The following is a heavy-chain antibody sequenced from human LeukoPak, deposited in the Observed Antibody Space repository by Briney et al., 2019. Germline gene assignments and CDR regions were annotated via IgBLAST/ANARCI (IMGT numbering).Heavy chain of an antibody. CDR2: ISSSGSTI. CDR3: ARDYYGSGSYPNWFDP. J-gene: IGHJ5*02. D-gene: IGHD3-10*01. CDR1: GFTFSSYE. V-gene: IGHV3-48*03. Sequence: GGSLRLSCAASGFTFSSYEMNWVRQAPGKGLEWVSYISSSGSTIYYADSVKGRFTISRDNAKNSLYLQMNSPRAEDTAVYYCARDYYGSGSYPNWFDPWGQGTLVTVSS.